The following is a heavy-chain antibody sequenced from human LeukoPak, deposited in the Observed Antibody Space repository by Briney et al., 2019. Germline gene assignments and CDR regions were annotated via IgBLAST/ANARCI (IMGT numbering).Heavy chain of an antibody. CDR2: IYTSGST. CDR3: ARAGDSSGYEYYFDY. D-gene: IGHD3-22*01. V-gene: IGHV4-4*07. Sequence: SETLSLTCTVSGGSISSYSWTWIRQPAGKGLEWIGRIYTSGSTNYNPSLKSRVTMSVDTSKNQFSLKLSSVTAADTAVYYCARAGDSSGYEYYFDYWGQGTLVTVSS. J-gene: IGHJ4*02. CDR1: GGSISSYS.